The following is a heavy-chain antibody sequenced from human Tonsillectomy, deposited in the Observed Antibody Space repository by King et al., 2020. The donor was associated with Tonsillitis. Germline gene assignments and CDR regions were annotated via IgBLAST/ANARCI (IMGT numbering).Heavy chain of an antibody. J-gene: IGHJ5*02. CDR3: AREGVVNFRWFDP. Sequence: PLPESGPGLVTPSETLSLTCYVAGGSISSSYWNWIRQSPGKGLEWIGYIHHSGSTNYNPSLKSRVTISVDTSKHHFSLTLSSVTAADTAVYYCAREGVVNFRWFDPWGQGTLVTVSS. CDR2: IHHSGST. CDR1: GGSISSSY. V-gene: IGHV4-59*01. D-gene: IGHD3-3*01.